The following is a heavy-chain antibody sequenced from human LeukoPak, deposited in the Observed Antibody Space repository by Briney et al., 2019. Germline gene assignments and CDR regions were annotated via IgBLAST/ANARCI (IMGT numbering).Heavy chain of an antibody. CDR2: MNPNSGNT. Sequence: ASVKVSCKASGYTFTSYDINWARQATGQGLEWMGWMNPNSGNTGYAQKFQGRVTMTRNTSISTAYMELSSLRSEDTAVYYCAIGLSGWYDWFDPWGQGTLVTVSS. CDR1: GYTFTSYD. V-gene: IGHV1-8*01. D-gene: IGHD6-19*01. J-gene: IGHJ5*02. CDR3: AIGLSGWYDWFDP.